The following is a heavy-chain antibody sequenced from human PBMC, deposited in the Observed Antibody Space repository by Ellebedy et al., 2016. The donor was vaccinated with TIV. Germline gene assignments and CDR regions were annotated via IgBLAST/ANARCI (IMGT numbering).Heavy chain of an antibody. J-gene: IGHJ4*02. CDR2: MSGTSSYV. Sequence: GESLKISCAASGFTFSTYSMNWVRQAPGKGLERVSSMSGTSSYVHYADSVEGRFTISRDNAKNSLYLHMSSLRVEDTAVYYCARVHGDYRIDYWGPGTLVTVSS. V-gene: IGHV3-21*06. D-gene: IGHD4-17*01. CDR3: ARVHGDYRIDY. CDR1: GFTFSTYS.